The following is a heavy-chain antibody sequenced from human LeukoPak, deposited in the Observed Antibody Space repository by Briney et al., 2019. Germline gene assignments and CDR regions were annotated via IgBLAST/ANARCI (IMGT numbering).Heavy chain of an antibody. CDR1: GGSISSYY. CDR2: IYYSGST. V-gene: IGHV4-59*01. Sequence: SETLSLTCTVSGGSISSYYWSWTRQPPGKGLEWIGYIYYSGSTNYNPSLKSRVTISVDTSKNQFSLKLSSVTAADTAVYYCARSRRGYYDSSGYYPDWGQGTLVTVSS. D-gene: IGHD3-22*01. J-gene: IGHJ4*02. CDR3: ARSRRGYYDSSGYYPD.